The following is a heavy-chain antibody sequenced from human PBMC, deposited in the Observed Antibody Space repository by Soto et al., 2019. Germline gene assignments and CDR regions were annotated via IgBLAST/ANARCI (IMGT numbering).Heavy chain of an antibody. CDR2: IKSKTDVGTT. CDR1: GFTFSNAW. CDR3: TSLYSSSWYYYYYGMDV. J-gene: IGHJ6*02. V-gene: IGHV3-15*01. Sequence: GGSLRLSCAASGFTFSNAWMSCVRQAPGKGLEGVGRIKSKTDVGTTDYAAPVKGRFTISRDGSKNTLYLQMNSLKTEDTAVYYCTSLYSSSWYYYYYGMDVWGQGTPVTVSS. D-gene: IGHD6-13*01.